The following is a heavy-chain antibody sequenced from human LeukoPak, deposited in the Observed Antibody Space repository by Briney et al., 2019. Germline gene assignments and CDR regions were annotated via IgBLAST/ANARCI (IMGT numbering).Heavy chain of an antibody. CDR3: AKEINYYDAFDI. D-gene: IGHD3-10*01. CDR1: GFIFSSYG. Sequence: GGSLRLSCAASGFIFSSYGMHWVRQGPGKGLEWVAFIRYDGSNKYYADSVKGRFTISRDNSKNTLYLQMNSLRAEDTAVYYCAKEINYYDAFDIWGQGTLVTVSS. V-gene: IGHV3-30*02. J-gene: IGHJ3*02. CDR2: IRYDGSNK.